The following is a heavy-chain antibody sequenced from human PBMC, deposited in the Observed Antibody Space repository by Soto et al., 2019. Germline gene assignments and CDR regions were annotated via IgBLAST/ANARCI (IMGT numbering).Heavy chain of an antibody. D-gene: IGHD5-12*01. CDR2: ISYDGGNK. CDR3: AKDDSGYAPYYFDY. CDR1: GFTFSSYG. J-gene: IGHJ4*02. Sequence: HPGGSLRLSCAASGFTFSSYGMHWVRQAPGKGLEWVAIISYDGGNKYYADSVKGRFTISRDNSKNTVWLQMNSLRAEDTAVYYCAKDDSGYAPYYFDYWGQGTLVTVSS. V-gene: IGHV3-30*18.